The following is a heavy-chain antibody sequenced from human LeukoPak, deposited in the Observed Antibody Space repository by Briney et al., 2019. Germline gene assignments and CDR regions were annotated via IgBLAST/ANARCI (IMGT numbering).Heavy chain of an antibody. V-gene: IGHV3-48*03. CDR2: ISSSGSTI. CDR1: GFTFSSYE. D-gene: IGHD3-10*01. CDR3: ARAGGDYGSGRKPLDL. J-gene: IGHJ2*01. Sequence: GGSLRLSCAASGFTFSSYEMNWVRQAPGKGLEWVSYISSSGSTIYYADSVKGRFTISRDNSKNTLYLQMNSLRAEDTAVYYCARAGGDYGSGRKPLDLWGRGTLVTVSS.